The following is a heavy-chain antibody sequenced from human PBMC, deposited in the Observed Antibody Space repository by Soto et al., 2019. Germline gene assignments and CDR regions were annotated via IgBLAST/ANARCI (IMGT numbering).Heavy chain of an antibody. Sequence: ASVKVSCKASGYSFTSYGLNWVRQAPGQGLEWMGWISAYNGNTNYAQSLQGRVTMTTDTSTSTAYMELRSLRSDDTAVYYCEGSGSSVYSLDYGGQGTLVTVSS. V-gene: IGHV1-18*01. CDR3: EGSGSSVYSLDY. J-gene: IGHJ4*02. D-gene: IGHD3-22*01. CDR2: ISAYNGNT. CDR1: GYSFTSYG.